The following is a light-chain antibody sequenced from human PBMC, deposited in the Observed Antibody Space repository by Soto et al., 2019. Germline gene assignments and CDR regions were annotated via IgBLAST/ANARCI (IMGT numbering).Light chain of an antibody. CDR3: LQYKFSPFT. CDR2: GAS. Sequence: DIKMTQSPSSLSASVGDRVTITCRASQEIGNSFAWIQQKPGKVPKSLIFGASSLQSGVPSKFSGSGSGTDFTLTITSLQPDDFANYYCLQYKFSPFTFGPGTNVEIK. CDR1: QEIGNS. J-gene: IGKJ3*01. V-gene: IGKV1-16*02.